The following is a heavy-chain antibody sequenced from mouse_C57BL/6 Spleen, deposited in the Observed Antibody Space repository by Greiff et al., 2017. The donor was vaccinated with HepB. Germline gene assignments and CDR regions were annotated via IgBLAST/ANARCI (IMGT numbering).Heavy chain of an antibody. V-gene: IGHV1-69*01. CDR2: IDPSDSYT. Sequence: VQLQQSGAELVMPGASVKLSCKASGYTFTSYWMHWVKQRPGQGLEWIGEIDPSDSYTNYNQKFKGKSTLTVDKSSSTAYMQLSSLTSEDSAVYYCARGRTGLDYWGQGTTLTVSS. CDR3: ARGRTGLDY. CDR1: GYTFTSYW. J-gene: IGHJ2*01. D-gene: IGHD3-3*01.